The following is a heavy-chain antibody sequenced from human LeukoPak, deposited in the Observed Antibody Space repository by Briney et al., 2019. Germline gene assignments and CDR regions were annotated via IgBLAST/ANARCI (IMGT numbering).Heavy chain of an antibody. Sequence: GGSLRLSCAASGFTVSSNYMSWVRQAPGKGLEWVSVIYSGGATYYTDSVKGRFTISRDNSKNTLYLQMNSLRAEDTAVYYCARDRAYSGRYYGYWGQGTLVSVSS. CDR3: ARDRAYSGRYYGY. D-gene: IGHD1-26*01. CDR1: GFTVSSNY. J-gene: IGHJ4*02. CDR2: IYSGGAT. V-gene: IGHV3-53*01.